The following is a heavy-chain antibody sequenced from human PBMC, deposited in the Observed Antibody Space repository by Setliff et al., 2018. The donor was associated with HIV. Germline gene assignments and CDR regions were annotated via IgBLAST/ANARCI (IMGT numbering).Heavy chain of an antibody. J-gene: IGHJ4*02. Sequence: GSLRLSCAASGITFSGYSMSWVRQAPGKGLEWVSAISPTGTGTYYADSVRGRFTISRDNSKNTLYLQMNSLRPEDTAVYYCAKEVPYSNGFMYFDYWGQGTLVTVSS. D-gene: IGHD3-22*01. CDR2: ISPTGTGT. V-gene: IGHV3-23*01. CDR1: GITFSGYS. CDR3: AKEVPYSNGFMYFDY.